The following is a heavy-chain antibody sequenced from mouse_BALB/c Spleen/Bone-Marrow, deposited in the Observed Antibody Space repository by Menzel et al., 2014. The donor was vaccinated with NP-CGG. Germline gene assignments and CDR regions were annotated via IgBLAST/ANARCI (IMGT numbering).Heavy chain of an antibody. Sequence: VMLVESGAELAKPGASVKMSCKASGYTFTSYWMHWVKQRPGQGLVWIGYINPSTGYTEYNQKFKDKATLTADKSSSTAYMQLSSLTSEDSAVYYCARQITTVDYAMDYWGQGTSVTVSS. J-gene: IGHJ4*01. CDR1: GYTFTSYW. D-gene: IGHD1-1*01. CDR3: ARQITTVDYAMDY. V-gene: IGHV1-7*01. CDR2: INPSTGYT.